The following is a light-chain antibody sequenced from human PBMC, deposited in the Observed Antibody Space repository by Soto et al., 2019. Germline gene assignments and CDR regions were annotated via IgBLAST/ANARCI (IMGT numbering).Light chain of an antibody. CDR2: AAS. CDR1: QGINSW. Sequence: DIQMTQSPSSVSASVGDRVTITCRASQGINSWLAWYQQKPGKAPKLLIYAASSLQSGVPSRFSGSGSGTDVPLTISSLQPEDFATYSCQQANSFPFTFGPGTKVDIK. V-gene: IGKV1-12*02. CDR3: QQANSFPFT. J-gene: IGKJ3*01.